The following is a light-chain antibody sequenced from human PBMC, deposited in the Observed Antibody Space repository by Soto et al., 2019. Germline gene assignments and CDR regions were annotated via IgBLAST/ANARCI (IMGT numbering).Light chain of an antibody. J-gene: IGKJ1*01. Sequence: EIVMRQSPATLSVSPGERATLSCRASQSLGTNLAWFQQKPGQAPRHLIHGASTRATGTPARCSGSGSGTEFTLTTSSLQSEDFAVYYCQQYNMWPRTFGQGTKVDIK. CDR1: QSLGTN. CDR2: GAS. CDR3: QQYNMWPRT. V-gene: IGKV3-15*01.